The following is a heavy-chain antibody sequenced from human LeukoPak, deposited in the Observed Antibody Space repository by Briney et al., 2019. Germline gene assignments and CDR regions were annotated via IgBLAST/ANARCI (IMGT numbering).Heavy chain of an antibody. V-gene: IGHV4-38-2*02. J-gene: IGHJ5*02. CDR1: DYSISSGYY. Sequence: SETLSLTCTVSDYSISSGYYWGWIRQPPGKGLEGIGSIYHSGSTYYNPSLKSRVTILVDTSKNHFSLKLSSVTAADTAVYYCARVGSRYSNWFDPWGQGTLVTVSS. CDR2: IYHSGST. D-gene: IGHD5-12*01. CDR3: ARVGSRYSNWFDP.